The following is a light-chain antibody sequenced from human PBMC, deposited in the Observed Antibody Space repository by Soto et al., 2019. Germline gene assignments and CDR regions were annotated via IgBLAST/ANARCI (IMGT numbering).Light chain of an antibody. Sequence: QSALTKPPSASGSPGQSVTISCTGTSSDVGGYNYVSWYQQHPGKAPKLMIYEVSKRPSGVPDRFSGSKSGNTASLTVSGLQAEDEADYFCCSYAGSKNLGVFGGGTKRTVL. CDR3: CSYAGSKNLGV. CDR1: SSDVGGYNY. J-gene: IGLJ3*02. V-gene: IGLV2-8*01. CDR2: EVS.